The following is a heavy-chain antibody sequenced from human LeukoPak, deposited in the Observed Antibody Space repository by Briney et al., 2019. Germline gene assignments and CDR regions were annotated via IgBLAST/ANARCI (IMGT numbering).Heavy chain of an antibody. CDR3: ARHRATVTKTLDY. D-gene: IGHD4-17*01. CDR2: IYYSGGT. V-gene: IGHV4-59*08. Sequence: SETLSLTCTVSGGSISSYYWSWIRPPPGKGPEWIGYIYYSGGTNYNPSLKSRVTISVDPSKHQFSLKLSSVTAADTAVYYCARHRATVTKTLDYWGQGTLVTV. CDR1: GGSISSYY. J-gene: IGHJ4*02.